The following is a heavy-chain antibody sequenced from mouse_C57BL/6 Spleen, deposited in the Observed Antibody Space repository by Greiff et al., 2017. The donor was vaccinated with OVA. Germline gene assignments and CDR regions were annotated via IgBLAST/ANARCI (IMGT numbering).Heavy chain of an antibody. Sequence: VKLVESGAELVKPGASVKISCKASGYAFSSYWMNWVKQRPGKGLEWIGRIYPGDGDTNYNGKFKGKATLTADKSSSTAYMQLSSLTSEDSAVYFCARGIYYGSSYEGAMDYWGQGTSVTVSS. CDR1: GYAFSSYW. CDR2: IYPGDGDT. D-gene: IGHD1-1*01. V-gene: IGHV1-82*01. J-gene: IGHJ4*01. CDR3: ARGIYYGSSYEGAMDY.